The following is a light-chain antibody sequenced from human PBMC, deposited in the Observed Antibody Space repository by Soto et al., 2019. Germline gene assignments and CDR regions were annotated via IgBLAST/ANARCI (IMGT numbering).Light chain of an antibody. J-gene: IGLJ2*01. V-gene: IGLV2-14*03. Sequence: QSALTQPASVSGSPGQSITISCTGTSSDVGGYKYVSWYEQHPGKAPKLILYDVSNRPSGVSNRFSGSKSGNTASLTISGLQAEDEADYYCSSWTSSTTQVLGGGTKLTVL. CDR2: DVS. CDR1: SSDVGGYKY. CDR3: SSWTSSTTQV.